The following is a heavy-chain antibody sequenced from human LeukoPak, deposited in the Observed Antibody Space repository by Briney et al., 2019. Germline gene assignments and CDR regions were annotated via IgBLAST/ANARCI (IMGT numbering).Heavy chain of an antibody. J-gene: IGHJ4*01. CDR1: GGSISGYY. CDR3: ARLGYSSSLPLFDC. CDR2: IFYSGST. Sequence: SETLSLTCSVSGGSISGYYWSWIRQPPGKGLEWIGYIFYSGSTNYNPSLKSRVTISVDTSKNQFSLKLSSVTAADTAVYFCARLGYSSSLPLFDCWGQGTLVTVSS. V-gene: IGHV4-59*01. D-gene: IGHD6-13*01.